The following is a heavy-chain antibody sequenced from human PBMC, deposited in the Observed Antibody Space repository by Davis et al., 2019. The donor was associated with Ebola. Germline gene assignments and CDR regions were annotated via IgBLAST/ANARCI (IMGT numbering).Heavy chain of an antibody. V-gene: IGHV3-74*01. CDR3: AREFWEGVYGMDV. CDR2: INSDGSST. CDR1: GFTFSSYW. Sequence: GESLKISCAASGFTFSSYWMHCVRQAPGKGLVWVSRINSDGSSTSYADSVKGRFTISRDNAKNTLYLQMNSLRAEDTAVYYCAREFWEGVYGMDVWGQGTTVTVSS. J-gene: IGHJ6*02. D-gene: IGHD3-16*01.